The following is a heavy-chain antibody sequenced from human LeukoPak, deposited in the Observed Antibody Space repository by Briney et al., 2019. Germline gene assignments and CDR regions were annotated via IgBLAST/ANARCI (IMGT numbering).Heavy chain of an antibody. J-gene: IGHJ5*02. CDR3: ARVAEIAVAGSYNWFDP. CDR1: GYTFTGYY. CDR2: IIPIFGTA. Sequence: SVKVSCKASGYTFTGYYMHWVRQAPGQGLEWMGGIIPIFGTANYAQKFQGRVTITADKSTSTAYMELSSLRSEDTAVYYCARVAEIAVAGSYNWFDPWGQGTLVTVSS. D-gene: IGHD6-19*01. V-gene: IGHV1-69*06.